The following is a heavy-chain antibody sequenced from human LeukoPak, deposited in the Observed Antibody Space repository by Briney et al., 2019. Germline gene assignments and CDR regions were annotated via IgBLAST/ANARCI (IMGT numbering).Heavy chain of an antibody. CDR1: GGSISSYY. CDR2: IYASGST. J-gene: IGHJ4*02. D-gene: IGHD2-2*01. V-gene: IGHV4-4*07. CDR3: AKTMGVVLPAAIGYYFNY. Sequence: SETLSLTCTVSGGSISSYYWSWIRQPAGKGLEWIGRIYASGSTDYNPSLKSRVSMSVDTSKNQFSLLLTSVTAADTAVYYCAKTMGVVLPAAIGYYFNYWGQGTLVTVSS.